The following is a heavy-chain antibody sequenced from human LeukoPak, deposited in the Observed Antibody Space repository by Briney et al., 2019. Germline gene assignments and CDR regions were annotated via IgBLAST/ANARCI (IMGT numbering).Heavy chain of an antibody. D-gene: IGHD1-14*01. CDR3: ARGGVRRGYYDY. V-gene: IGHV3-11*04. J-gene: IGHJ4*02. CDR2: ISSSGSTM. CDR1: GFTFSDYY. Sequence: GGSLRLSCAASGFTFSDYYMSWFRQAPGKGLEWVSYISSSGSTMYYADSVKGRFTISRDNAKNSLYLQMNSLRTEDTAIYYCARGGVRRGYYDYWGQGTLVTVSS.